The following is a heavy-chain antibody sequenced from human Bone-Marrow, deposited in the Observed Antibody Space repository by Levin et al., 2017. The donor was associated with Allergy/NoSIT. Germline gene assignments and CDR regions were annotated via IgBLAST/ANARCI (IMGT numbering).Heavy chain of an antibody. CDR2: FAAYNLKT. CDR1: GYTFTNYG. D-gene: IGHD6-13*01. V-gene: IGHV1-18*01. J-gene: IGHJ6*02. Sequence: ASVKVSCKASGYTFTNYGISWVRQAPGQGLEWLGWFAAYNLKTTYSQTFQGRVTMTRDTSTNTAYMELRSLRSDDTAVYYCARLLEVHIWYTGLDVWGQGTTVTVSS. CDR3: ARLLEVHIWYTGLDV.